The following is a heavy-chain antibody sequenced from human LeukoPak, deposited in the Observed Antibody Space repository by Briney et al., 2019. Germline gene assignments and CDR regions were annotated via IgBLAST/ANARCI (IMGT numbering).Heavy chain of an antibody. V-gene: IGHV4-34*01. CDR3: ARDRPYYYDSSGYGTGYAFDI. D-gene: IGHD3-22*01. Sequence: SETLSLTCAVYGGSFSGYYWSWIRQPPGKGLEWIGEINHSGSTNYNPSLKSRVTISVDRSKNQFSLKLNSVTAADTAVYYCARDRPYYYDSSGYGTGYAFDIWGQGTMVTVSS. CDR2: INHSGST. J-gene: IGHJ3*02. CDR1: GGSFSGYY.